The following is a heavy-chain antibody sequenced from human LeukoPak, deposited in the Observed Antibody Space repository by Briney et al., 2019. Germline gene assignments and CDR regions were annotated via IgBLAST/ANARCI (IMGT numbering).Heavy chain of an antibody. CDR1: GFTFSDYY. CDR3: VRTTTTVTSRWFDP. J-gene: IGHJ5*02. D-gene: IGHD4-17*01. V-gene: IGHV3-11*04. Sequence: PGGSLRLSCAASGFTFSDYYMSWFRQAPGKGLEWVSYISTSGSTIYYADSVKGRFTISRDNAKNSVYLQMNSLRADDTAVYFCVRTTTTVTSRWFDPWGQGTLVTVPS. CDR2: ISTSGSTI.